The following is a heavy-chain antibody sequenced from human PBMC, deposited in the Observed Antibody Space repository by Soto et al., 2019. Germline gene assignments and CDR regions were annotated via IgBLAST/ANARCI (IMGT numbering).Heavy chain of an antibody. CDR3: AKALMVYAAYYYGMDV. J-gene: IGHJ6*02. D-gene: IGHD2-8*01. V-gene: IGHV3-23*01. CDR1: GFTFSSYA. CDR2: ISGSGGST. Sequence: GGSLRLSCAASGFTFSSYAMSWVRQAPGKGLEWVSAISGSGGSTYYADSVKGRFTISRDNSKNTLYLQMNSLRAEDTAVYYCAKALMVYAAYYYGMDVWGQGTTVTVSS.